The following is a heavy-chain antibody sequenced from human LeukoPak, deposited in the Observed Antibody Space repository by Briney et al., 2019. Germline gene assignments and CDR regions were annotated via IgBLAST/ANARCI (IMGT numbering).Heavy chain of an antibody. CDR3: ARSRWGSSSGYYYYYYMDV. D-gene: IGHD6-13*01. CDR1: GGSISSGGYY. J-gene: IGHJ6*03. CDR2: IYHSGST. V-gene: IGHV4-30-2*01. Sequence: SETLSLTCTVSGGSISSGGYYWSWIRQPPGKGLEWIGYIYHSGSTYYNPSLKSRVTISVDRSKKQFSLKLSSVTAADTAVYYCARSRWGSSSGYYYYYYMDVWGKGTTVTVSS.